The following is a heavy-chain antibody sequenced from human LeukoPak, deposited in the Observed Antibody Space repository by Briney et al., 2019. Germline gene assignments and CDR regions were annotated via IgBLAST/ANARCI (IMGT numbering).Heavy chain of an antibody. J-gene: IGHJ6*03. D-gene: IGHD2-15*01. Sequence: KSSETLSLTCTVSGGSISSYYWSWIRQPPGKGLEWVGYIYYSGSTNYNPSLKSRVTISVDTSKNQFSLKLSSVTAADTAVYYCAMNGYCSGGSCYDYYYYYYMDVWGKGTTVTVSS. CDR3: AMNGYCSGGSCYDYYYYYYMDV. V-gene: IGHV4-59*01. CDR2: IYYSGST. CDR1: GGSISSYY.